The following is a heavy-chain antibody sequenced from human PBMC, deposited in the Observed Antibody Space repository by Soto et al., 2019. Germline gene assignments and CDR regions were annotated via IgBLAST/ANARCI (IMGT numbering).Heavy chain of an antibody. Sequence: GGSLRLSCAASGFTFSSYAMHWVRQAPGKGLEWVAVISYDGSNKYYADSVKGRFTISRDNSKNTLYLQMNSLRAEDTAVYYCARARSASGPPRDYWGQGTLVTVS. CDR2: ISYDGSNK. J-gene: IGHJ4*02. D-gene: IGHD6-19*01. CDR3: ARARSASGPPRDY. V-gene: IGHV3-30-3*01. CDR1: GFTFSSYA.